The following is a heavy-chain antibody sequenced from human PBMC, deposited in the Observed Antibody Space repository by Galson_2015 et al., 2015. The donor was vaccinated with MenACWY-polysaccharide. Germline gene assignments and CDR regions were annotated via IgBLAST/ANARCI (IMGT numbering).Heavy chain of an antibody. J-gene: IGHJ4*02. V-gene: IGHV3-21*01. CDR2: ISGSGSYT. CDR1: GFIFSRNS. CDR3: AREDSGGYYQLDY. Sequence: SLRLSCAASGFIFSRNSTNWVRQAPGKGLEWVSSISGSGSYTHYGDSVKGRFTISRDNAKNSLYLQMNSLRAEDTAVYYCAREDSGGYYQLDYWGQGTLVTVSS. D-gene: IGHD3-22*01.